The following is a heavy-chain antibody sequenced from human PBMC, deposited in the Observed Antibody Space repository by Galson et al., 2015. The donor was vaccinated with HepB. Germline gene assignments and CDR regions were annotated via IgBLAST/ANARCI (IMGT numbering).Heavy chain of an antibody. D-gene: IGHD1-26*01. CDR3: AKPIVGSNAFDI. V-gene: IGHV3-48*03. CDR2: ISSSGSTI. J-gene: IGHJ3*02. CDR1: GFTFSSYE. Sequence: SLRLSCAASGFTFSSYEMNWVRQAPGKGLEWVSYISSSGSTIYYADSVKGRFTISRDNAKNSLYLQMNSLRAEDTAVYYCAKPIVGSNAFDIWGQGTMVTVSS.